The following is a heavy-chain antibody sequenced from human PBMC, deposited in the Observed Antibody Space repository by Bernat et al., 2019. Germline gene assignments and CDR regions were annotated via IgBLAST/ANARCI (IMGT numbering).Heavy chain of an antibody. D-gene: IGHD3-10*01. Sequence: EVQLVESGGGLVQPGGSLKLSCAASGFTFSGSTMHWVRQASGKGLEWVGRIRSKANSYATAYAASVKGRFTISRDDSKNTAYLQMSSLKTEDTAMYYGIQYDGSGSYSGYWGQGTLVTVSS. CDR2: IRSKANSYAT. J-gene: IGHJ4*02. CDR3: IQYDGSGSYSGY. CDR1: GFTFSGST. V-gene: IGHV3-73*02.